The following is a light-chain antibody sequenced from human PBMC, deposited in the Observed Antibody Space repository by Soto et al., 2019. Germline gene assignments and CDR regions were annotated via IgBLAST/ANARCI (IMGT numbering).Light chain of an antibody. J-gene: IGKJ4*01. CDR3: PQRSKWPLT. V-gene: IGKV3-11*01. CDR1: QSVRTY. CDR2: DAS. Sequence: EIVLTQSPATLSLSPGERATLSCRASQSVRTYLAWYQQKPGQAPRLLIYDASNRATDIPDRFSGSGSGTDFTLTISSLDPEDFAVYYCPQRSKWPLTFGGGTKVEIK.